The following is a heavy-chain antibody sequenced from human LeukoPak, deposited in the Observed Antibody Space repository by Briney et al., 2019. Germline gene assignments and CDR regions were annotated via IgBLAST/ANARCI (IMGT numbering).Heavy chain of an antibody. CDR1: AFTFGDYA. CDR3: TRVTYYYDNSGYFHFDY. D-gene: IGHD3-22*01. J-gene: IGHJ4*02. V-gene: IGHV3-49*04. CDR2: IRRKADGGTT. Sequence: GGSLRLSCTPSAFTFGDYAMSWVRQAPGKGLEWVSFIRRKADGGTTEYAASVKGRFSSSRDDSKSIAYLQMNSMKTEDTAVYFCTRVTYYYDNSGYFHFDYWGQGSLVTVSS.